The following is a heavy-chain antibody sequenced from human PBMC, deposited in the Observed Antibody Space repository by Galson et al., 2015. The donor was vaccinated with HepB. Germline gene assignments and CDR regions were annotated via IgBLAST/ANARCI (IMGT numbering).Heavy chain of an antibody. D-gene: IGHD2-2*02. CDR2: INPNSGGT. V-gene: IGHV1-2*02. Sequence: SVKVSCKASGYTFTGYYMHWVRQAPGQGLEWMGWINPNSGGTNYAQKFQGRVTMTRDTSISTAYMELSRLRSDDTAVYYCAREPGPIVVVPAAIRGVGYWGQGTLVTVSS. CDR1: GYTFTGYY. CDR3: AREPGPIVVVPAAIRGVGY. J-gene: IGHJ4*02.